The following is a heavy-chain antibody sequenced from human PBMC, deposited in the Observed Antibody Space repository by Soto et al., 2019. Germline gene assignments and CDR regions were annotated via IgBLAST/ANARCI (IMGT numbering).Heavy chain of an antibody. CDR1: GGTFSSYA. CDR2: IIPIFGTA. J-gene: IGHJ6*02. V-gene: IGHV1-69*13. CDR3: ATSRITIFGVVIEVGYYYGMDV. D-gene: IGHD3-3*01. Sequence: SVKVSCKASGGTFSSYAISWVRQAPGQGLEWMGGIIPIFGTANYAQKFQGRVTITADESTSTAYMELSSLRSEDTAVYYCATSRITIFGVVIEVGYYYGMDVWGQGTTVTVSS.